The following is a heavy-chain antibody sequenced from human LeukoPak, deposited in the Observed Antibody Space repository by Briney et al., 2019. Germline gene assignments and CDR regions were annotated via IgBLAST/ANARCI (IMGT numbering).Heavy chain of an antibody. V-gene: IGHV3-23*01. CDR3: AKDLRINMSRGIYGDDY. Sequence: PGGSLRLSCAASRFTFSSYAMSWVRQAPGKGLEWVSAISGSGDSTNYADSVKGRFTISRDNSKNTLFLEMNSLRAEDTAIYYCAKDLRINMSRGIYGDDYRGQGTLVTVSS. D-gene: IGHD3-10*01. CDR2: ISGSGDST. CDR1: RFTFSSYA. J-gene: IGHJ4*02.